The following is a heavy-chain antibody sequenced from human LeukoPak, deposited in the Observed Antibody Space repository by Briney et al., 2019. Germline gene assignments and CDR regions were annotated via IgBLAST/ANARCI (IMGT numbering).Heavy chain of an antibody. CDR3: ARDAYYYDQVGAFDI. D-gene: IGHD3-22*01. CDR2: IYSGGST. J-gene: IGHJ3*02. V-gene: IGHV3-66*02. CDR1: GFTVSSNY. Sequence: GGSLRLSCAASGFTVSSNYMSWVRQAPGKGLEWVSVIYSGGSTYYADSVKGRFTISRDNSKNTLYLQTNSLRAEDTAVYYCARDAYYYDQVGAFDIWGQGTMVTVSS.